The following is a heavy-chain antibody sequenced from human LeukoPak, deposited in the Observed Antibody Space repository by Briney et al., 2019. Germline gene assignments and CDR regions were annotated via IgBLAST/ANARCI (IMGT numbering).Heavy chain of an antibody. CDR2: INPNSGGT. CDR3: ATDSGYCSGGSCYSPRY. J-gene: IGHJ4*02. D-gene: IGHD2-15*01. V-gene: IGHV1-2*02. Sequence: GASVKVSCKASGYTFTGYYMHWVRQAPGQGLEWMGWINPNSGGTNYAQKFQGRVTMTRDTSISTAYMELSRLRSEDTAVYYCATDSGYCSGGSCYSPRYWGQGTLVTVSS. CDR1: GYTFTGYY.